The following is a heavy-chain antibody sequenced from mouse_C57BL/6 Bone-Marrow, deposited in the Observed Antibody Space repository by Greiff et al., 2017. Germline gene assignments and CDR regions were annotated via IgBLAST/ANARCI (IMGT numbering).Heavy chain of an antibody. J-gene: IGHJ1*03. V-gene: IGHV1-85*01. CDR1: GYTFTSYD. Sequence: QVQLQQSGPELVKPGASVKLSCKASGYTFTSYDINWVQQRPGQGLEWIGWIYPRDGSTKYNEKFKGKATLTVDTSSSTAYMELHSLTSEDSAVYFCTRLECDGSSGDWYFDVWGTGTTVTVSS. D-gene: IGHD1-1*01. CDR2: IYPRDGST. CDR3: TRLECDGSSGDWYFDV.